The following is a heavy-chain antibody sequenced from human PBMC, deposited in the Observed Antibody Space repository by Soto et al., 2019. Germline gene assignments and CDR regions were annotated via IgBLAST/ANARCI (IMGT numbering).Heavy chain of an antibody. CDR2: INPNSGNT. D-gene: IGHD5-12*01. CDR1: GYTFTSYY. V-gene: IGHV1-8*02. CDR3: TRGHSGYDGAY. Sequence: GASAKVSCKASGYTFTSYYMHWVRQATGQGLEWMGRINPNSGNTGYAQKFQGRVTMTRNTSISTAYMELSSLRSEDTAVYYCTRGHSGYDGAYWGQGTLVTVSS. J-gene: IGHJ4*02.